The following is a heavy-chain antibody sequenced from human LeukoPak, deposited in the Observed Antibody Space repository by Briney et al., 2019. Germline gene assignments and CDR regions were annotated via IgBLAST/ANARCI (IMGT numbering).Heavy chain of an antibody. V-gene: IGHV3-30*04. CDR2: ISYDGNNK. CDR1: GFTFSSYA. Sequence: GGSLRLSCAASGFTFSSYAMHWVRQAPGKGLEWVAVISYDGNNKFYADSVKGRFTISRDNSKNTLSLEMTSLRPEDTALYYCVRVLAAPGNCWGQGTLVTVSS. D-gene: IGHD6-13*01. CDR3: VRVLAAPGNC. J-gene: IGHJ4*02.